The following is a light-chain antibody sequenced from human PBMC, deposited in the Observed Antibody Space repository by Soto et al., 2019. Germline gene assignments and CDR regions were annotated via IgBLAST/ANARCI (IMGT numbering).Light chain of an antibody. CDR1: SSDVGGYNY. Sequence: HSVLSQPRSVCWSPGHAVTISCTGTSSDVGGYNYVSWYQQHPGKAPKPMIYDVSKRPSGVPDRFSGSKSGNTASLTISGLQAEDEADYYCCSYAGSYTFGYHVFGTGTKVTVL. CDR2: DVS. J-gene: IGLJ1*01. CDR3: CSYAGSYTFGYHV. V-gene: IGLV2-11*01.